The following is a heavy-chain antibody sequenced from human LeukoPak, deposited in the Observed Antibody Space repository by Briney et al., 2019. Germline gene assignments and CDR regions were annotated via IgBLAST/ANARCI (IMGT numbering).Heavy chain of an antibody. CDR1: GFTFSSYS. CDR2: ISSSSSYI. Sequence: GGSLRLSCAASGFTFSSYSMNWVRQAPGKGLEWVSSISSSSSYIYYADSVKGRLTISRDNAKNSLYLQMNSLRAEDTAVYYCARAVGSSWYYFDYWGQGTLVTVSS. J-gene: IGHJ4*02. D-gene: IGHD6-13*01. CDR3: ARAVGSSWYYFDY. V-gene: IGHV3-21*01.